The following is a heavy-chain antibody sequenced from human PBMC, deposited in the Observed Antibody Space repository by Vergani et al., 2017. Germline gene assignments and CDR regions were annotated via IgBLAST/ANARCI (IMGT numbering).Heavy chain of an antibody. CDR3: ARVSVEGDYTFDY. J-gene: IGHJ4*02. V-gene: IGHV3-30*03. D-gene: IGHD3-3*01. Sequence: QVHLVESGGGVVQPGRSLRLSCVVSGFTSSYYGMHWVRQAPGKGLEWVAVISYDGTQKYYADSVKGRFTISRDNSKSTLYLQMNSLRTEDTAVYYCARVSVEGDYTFDYWGQGTLVTVSS. CDR1: GFTSSYYG. CDR2: ISYDGTQK.